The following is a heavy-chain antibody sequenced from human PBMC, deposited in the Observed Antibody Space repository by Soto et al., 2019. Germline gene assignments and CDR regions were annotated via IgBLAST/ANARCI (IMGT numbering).Heavy chain of an antibody. J-gene: IGHJ6*01. CDR3: TKDWVLVVAGGRDFYGMDV. D-gene: IGHD2-15*01. V-gene: IGHV3-66*02. Sequence: GGSLRLSCAASGFTVSSNYMSWVRQAPGKGLEWVSVIYSGGSTYYADSVKGRFTISRDNSKNTLYLQMNSLRAEDTAVYYCTKDWVLVVAGGRDFYGMDVWGQGTTVTVSS. CDR2: IYSGGST. CDR1: GFTVSSNY.